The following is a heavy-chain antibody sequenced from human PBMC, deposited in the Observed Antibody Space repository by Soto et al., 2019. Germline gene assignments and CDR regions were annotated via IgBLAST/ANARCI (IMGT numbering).Heavy chain of an antibody. CDR1: GASISSGGYY. CDR3: ARGQFSSSWYRFDDMDV. J-gene: IGHJ6*02. CDR2: IFYSGSP. D-gene: IGHD6-13*01. Sequence: QVQLQESGPGLVKPSQTLSLTCTVSGASISSGGYYWNWIRQHPGKGLEWIGCIFYSGSPYYNPTLKRRVSSSVDTSKIQLSLKLSSVTAADTAVYYCARGQFSSSWYRFDDMDVWGQGTTVTVSS. V-gene: IGHV4-31*03.